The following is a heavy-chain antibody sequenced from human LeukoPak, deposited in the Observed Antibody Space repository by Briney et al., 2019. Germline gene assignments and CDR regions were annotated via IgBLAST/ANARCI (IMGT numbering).Heavy chain of an antibody. CDR3: GRHPQTLAVAVPKRLWEVRE. CDR1: GGSISSNSYF. D-gene: IGHD3-16*01. V-gene: IGHV4-39*01. J-gene: IGHJ4*02. CDR2: IYYRGNT. Sequence: PSETLSLTCTVSGGSISSNSYFWGWVRQPPGEGLEWIGSIYYRGNTYYNPSLKSRVTISVDTSKNQFSLKLNSVTAADTAVYYCGRHPQTLAVAVPKRLWEVREWGQGALVTVSS.